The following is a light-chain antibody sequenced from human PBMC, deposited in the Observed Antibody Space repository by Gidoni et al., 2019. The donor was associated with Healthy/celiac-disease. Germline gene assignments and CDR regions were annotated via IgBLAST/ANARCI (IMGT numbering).Light chain of an antibody. CDR2: GNN. J-gene: IGLJ2*01. V-gene: IGLV1-40*01. CDR1: SSNIGSGYD. CDR3: QSYDSSLSGVV. Sequence: QSVLTQPPSVSGAPGQRVTISCTGRSSNIGSGYDVHWYQHLPGTAPKLLIYGNNNRSSGVPDRFSGSKSGTSASLAITGLQAEDEGDFYCQSYDSSLSGVVFGGGTKLTVL.